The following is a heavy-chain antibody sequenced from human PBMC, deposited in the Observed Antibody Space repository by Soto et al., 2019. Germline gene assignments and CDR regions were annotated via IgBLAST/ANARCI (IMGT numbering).Heavy chain of an antibody. CDR3: DREVVSWFDP. J-gene: IGHJ5*02. D-gene: IGHD2-15*01. Sequence: GXSVTVSCTASGYPFTSYGIICVRQAPGQGLEWMGWISAYNGNTNYAQKLQGRVTMTTDTSTSTAYMELRSLRSDDTAVYYCDREVVSWFDPWGQGTLVTVSS. V-gene: IGHV1-18*04. CDR1: GYPFTSYG. CDR2: ISAYNGNT.